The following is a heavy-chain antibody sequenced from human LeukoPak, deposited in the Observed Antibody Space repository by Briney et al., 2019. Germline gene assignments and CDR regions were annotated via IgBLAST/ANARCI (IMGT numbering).Heavy chain of an antibody. CDR1: GFTFSSYA. J-gene: IGHJ3*02. V-gene: IGHV3-30*04. Sequence: PGGSLRLSRAASGFTFSSYAMHWVRQAPGKGLEWVAVISYDGSNKYYADSVKGRFTISRDNSKNTLYLQMNSLRAEDTAVYYCARVGIAVACNGGAFDIWGQGTMVTVSS. CDR2: ISYDGSNK. D-gene: IGHD6-19*01. CDR3: ARVGIAVACNGGAFDI.